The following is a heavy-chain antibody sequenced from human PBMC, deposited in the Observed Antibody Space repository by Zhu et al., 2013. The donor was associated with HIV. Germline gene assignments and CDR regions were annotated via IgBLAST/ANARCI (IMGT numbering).Heavy chain of an antibody. V-gene: IGHV1-46*01. CDR3: TRGELLTY. J-gene: IGHJ4*02. CDR2: INPSGGSA. D-gene: IGHD1-7*01. Sequence: QVQLVQSGAEMKKPGASVKISCKTSGYTFTRYDLHWVRQAPGQGLDWMGIINPSGGSATYAQRFQGRVTMTRDTSTSTVYMQLSGLRSDDTAVYYCTRGELLTYWGQGTLVTVSS. CDR1: GYTFTRYD.